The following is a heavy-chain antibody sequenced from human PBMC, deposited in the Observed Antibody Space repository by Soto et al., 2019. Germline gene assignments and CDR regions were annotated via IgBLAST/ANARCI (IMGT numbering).Heavy chain of an antibody. CDR2: IYHRGGP. D-gene: IGHD3-10*01. Sequence: QLQLHESGPGLVKPSETLSLTCTVSGGSLSIGDYYWGWIRQPPGKGLEWIGSIYHRGGPDSNPSLASRAIISLDTSKNQFPLKLRSVTAAATAVYYCARRPSYFDLSWYFELWGRGTLVTV. J-gene: IGHJ2*01. CDR3: ARRPSYFDLSWYFEL. CDR1: GGSLSIGDYY. V-gene: IGHV4-39*01.